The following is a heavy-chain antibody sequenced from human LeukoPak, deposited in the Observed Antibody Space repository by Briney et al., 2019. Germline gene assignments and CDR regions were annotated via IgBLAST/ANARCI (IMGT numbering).Heavy chain of an antibody. CDR2: ISSSSSYI. D-gene: IGHD3-22*01. Sequence: GGSLRLSCAASGFNFSSYSMNWVRQAPGKGLEWVSSISSSSSYIYYADSVKGRFTISRDNAKNSLYLQMNSLRAEDTAVYYCARATWDSSGYYYDYWGQGTLVTVSS. J-gene: IGHJ4*02. CDR1: GFNFSSYS. V-gene: IGHV3-21*01. CDR3: ARATWDSSGYYYDY.